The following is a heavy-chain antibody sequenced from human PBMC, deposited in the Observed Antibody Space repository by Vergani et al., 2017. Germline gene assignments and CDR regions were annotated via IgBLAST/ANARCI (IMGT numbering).Heavy chain of an antibody. Sequence: QVQLQESGPGLVKPSQTLSLTCTVSGGSISSSSYYWGWIRQPPGKGLEWIGSIYYSGSTYYNPSLKSRVTISVDTSKNQFSLKLSSVTAADTALYYCARHVLRDISGYYSHWFDPWGQGTLVTVSS. J-gene: IGHJ5*02. V-gene: IGHV4-39*01. CDR3: ARHVLRDISGYYSHWFDP. D-gene: IGHD3-22*01. CDR2: IYYSGST. CDR1: GGSISSSSYY.